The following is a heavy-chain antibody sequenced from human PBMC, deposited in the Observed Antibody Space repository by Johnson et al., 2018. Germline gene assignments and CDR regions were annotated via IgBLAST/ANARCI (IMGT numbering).Heavy chain of an antibody. CDR1: GFTFSSYG. CDR3: AKDWYSSSWYGHFQY. V-gene: IGHV3-30*18. Sequence: QVQLVQSGGGVVQPGRSLRLSCAASGFTFSSYGMHWVRQAPGKGLEWVAVISYDGSNKYYGDSVKGRFTISRDNSKNTLYLQMNSLRAEDTAVYYCAKDWYSSSWYGHFQYWGQGTLVTVSS. J-gene: IGHJ1*01. CDR2: ISYDGSNK. D-gene: IGHD6-13*01.